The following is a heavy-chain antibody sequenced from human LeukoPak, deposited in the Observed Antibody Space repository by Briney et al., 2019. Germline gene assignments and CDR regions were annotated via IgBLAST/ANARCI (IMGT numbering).Heavy chain of an antibody. Sequence: TGGSLRLSCAASGFTFSSYGMHWVRQAPGKGLEWVAVIWYDGSNKYYADSVKGRFTISRDNSKNTLYLQMNSLRAEDTAVYYCARDYYDSSGPQYFQHWGQGTLVTVSS. CDR3: ARDYYDSSGPQYFQH. CDR1: GFTFSSYG. J-gene: IGHJ1*01. V-gene: IGHV3-33*01. D-gene: IGHD3-22*01. CDR2: IWYDGSNK.